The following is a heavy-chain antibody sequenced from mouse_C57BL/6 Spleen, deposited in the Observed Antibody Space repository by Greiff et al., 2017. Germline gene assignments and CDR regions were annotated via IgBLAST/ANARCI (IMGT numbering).Heavy chain of an antibody. D-gene: IGHD2-3*01. CDR2: IYPGSGST. V-gene: IGHV1-55*01. CDR3: GGYDGYYRYFDD. Sequence: QVQLQQPGAELVKPGASVKMSCKASGYTFTSYWITWVKQRPGQGLEWIGDIYPGSGSTNYNEKFKSKATLTVDTSSSTAYMQLSSLTSEDSAVYYCGGYDGYYRYFDDWGQGTTLTVSS. CDR1: GYTFTSYW. J-gene: IGHJ2*01.